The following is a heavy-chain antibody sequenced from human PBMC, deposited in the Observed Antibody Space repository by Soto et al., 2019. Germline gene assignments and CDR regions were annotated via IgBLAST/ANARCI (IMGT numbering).Heavy chain of an antibody. J-gene: IGHJ4*02. V-gene: IGHV3-23*01. CDR3: AKDPGLLWFGELRANDPNFDY. D-gene: IGHD3-10*01. CDR1: GFTFSSYA. Sequence: GGSLRLSCAASGFTFSSYAMSWVRQAPGKGLEWVSAISGSGGSTYYADSVKGRFTISRDNSKNTLYLQMNSLRAEDTAVYYCAKDPGLLWFGELRANDPNFDYWSQATLVTVSS. CDR2: ISGSGGST.